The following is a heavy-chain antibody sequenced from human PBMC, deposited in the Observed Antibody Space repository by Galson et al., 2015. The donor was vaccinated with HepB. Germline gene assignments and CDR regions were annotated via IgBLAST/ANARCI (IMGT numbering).Heavy chain of an antibody. D-gene: IGHD5-18*01. V-gene: IGHV4-34*01. J-gene: IGHJ4*02. Sequence: SETLSLTCTVYGGSFSGYYWSWIRQPPGKGLEWIGEINHSGSTNYNPSLKSRVTISVDTSKNQFSLKLSSVTAADTAVYYCARGDRIRRGYSYGRLQDGGSTDFDYWGQGTLVTVSS. CDR3: ARGDRIRRGYSYGRLQDGGSTDFDY. CDR2: INHSGST. CDR1: GGSFSGYY.